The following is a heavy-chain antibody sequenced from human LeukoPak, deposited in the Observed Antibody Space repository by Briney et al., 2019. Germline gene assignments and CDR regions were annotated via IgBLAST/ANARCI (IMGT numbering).Heavy chain of an antibody. CDR3: ARQWQLADLLDY. J-gene: IGHJ4*02. V-gene: IGHV3-21*01. CDR2: ISSSSSYI. Sequence: GGSLRLSCAASGFTFSSYSMNWVRQAPGKGLEWFSSISSSSSYIYYADSVKGRFTISRDNAKNSLYLQMNSLRAEDTAVYYCARQWQLADLLDYWGQGTLVTVSS. CDR1: GFTFSSYS. D-gene: IGHD6-13*01.